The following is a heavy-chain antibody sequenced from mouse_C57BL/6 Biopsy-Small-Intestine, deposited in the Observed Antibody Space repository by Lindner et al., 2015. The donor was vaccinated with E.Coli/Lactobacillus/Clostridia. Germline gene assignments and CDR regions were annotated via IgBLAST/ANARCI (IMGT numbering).Heavy chain of an antibody. CDR1: GYIFTDYY. CDR2: INPHNGGT. CDR3: ARDREHVFDY. J-gene: IGHJ4*01. V-gene: IGHV1S29*02. Sequence: SVKVSCKASGYIFTDYYIHWVRQAPGQGLEWIAWINPHNGGTEYAQKFQDRVTVTGDTSITTVYMELTRLKSDDTAVYYCARDREHVFDYWGQGTLVTVSS. D-gene: IGHD3-1*01.